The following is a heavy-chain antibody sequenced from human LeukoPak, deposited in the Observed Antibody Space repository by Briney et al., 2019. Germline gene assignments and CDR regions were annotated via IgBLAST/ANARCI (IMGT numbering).Heavy chain of an antibody. V-gene: IGHV4-39*01. CDR1: GGSISGSSYY. D-gene: IGHD2-2*02. CDR3: ARQIVVVPAAIGDAFDI. CDR2: IYYSGST. J-gene: IGHJ3*02. Sequence: PSETLSLTCTVSGGSISGSSYYWGWIRQPPGKGLEWIGSIYYSGSTYYNPSLKSRVTISVDTSKNQFSLKLSSVTAADTAVYYCARQIVVVPAAIGDAFDIWGQGTMVTVSS.